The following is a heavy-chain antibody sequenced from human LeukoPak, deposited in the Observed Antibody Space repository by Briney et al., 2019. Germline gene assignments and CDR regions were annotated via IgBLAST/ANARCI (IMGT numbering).Heavy chain of an antibody. D-gene: IGHD6-13*01. CDR1: GFTFSSYA. Sequence: GGSLRLSCAASGFTFSSYAMHWVRQAPGKGLEWVAVISYDGSNKYYADSVKGRFAISRDNSKNTLYLQMHSLRAEDSAVYYCAKAQQLVRNGMDVWGQGTTVTVSS. J-gene: IGHJ6*02. CDR3: AKAQQLVRNGMDV. CDR2: ISYDGSNK. V-gene: IGHV3-30*09.